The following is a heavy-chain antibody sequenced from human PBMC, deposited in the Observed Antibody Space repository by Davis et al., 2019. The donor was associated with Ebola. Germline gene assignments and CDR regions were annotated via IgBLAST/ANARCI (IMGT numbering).Heavy chain of an antibody. D-gene: IGHD1-26*01. J-gene: IGHJ4*02. CDR2: ISYDGSNK. Sequence: GESLKISCAASGFTFSSYAMHWVRQAPGKGLEWVAVISYDGSNKYYADSVKGRFTISRDNSKNTLYLQMNSLRAEDTAVYYCARDGDSGSTPDYWGQGTLVTVSS. CDR3: ARDGDSGSTPDY. CDR1: GFTFSSYA. V-gene: IGHV3-30-3*01.